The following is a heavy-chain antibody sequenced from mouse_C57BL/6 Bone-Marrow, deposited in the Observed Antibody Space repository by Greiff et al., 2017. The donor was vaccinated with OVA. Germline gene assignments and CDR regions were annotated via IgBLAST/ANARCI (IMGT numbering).Heavy chain of an antibody. CDR3: ARSSDGYYVGFAY. D-gene: IGHD2-3*01. CDR2: IDPSDSYT. V-gene: IGHV1-50*01. Sequence: VQLQQPGAELVKPGASVKLSCKASGYTFTSYWMQWVKQRPGQGLEWIGEIDPSDSYTNYNPKFKGKATLTVDTSSSTAYMQLSSLTSEDSAVYYCARSSDGYYVGFAYWGQGTLVTVSA. CDR1: GYTFTSYW. J-gene: IGHJ3*01.